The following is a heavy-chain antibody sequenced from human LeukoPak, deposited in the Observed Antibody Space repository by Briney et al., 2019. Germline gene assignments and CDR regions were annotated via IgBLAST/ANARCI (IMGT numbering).Heavy chain of an antibody. CDR3: AKANYYDSSGYYENLDY. Sequence: PGGSLRLSCAVSGFTVSSNYMSWVRQAPGTGLEWVSVIYSGGSTYYADAVKGRFTISRDNSKNTLYLQMNSLRAEDTAVYYCAKANYYDSSGYYENLDYWGQGTLVTVSS. J-gene: IGHJ4*02. D-gene: IGHD3-22*01. CDR1: GFTVSSNY. CDR2: IYSGGST. V-gene: IGHV3-53*01.